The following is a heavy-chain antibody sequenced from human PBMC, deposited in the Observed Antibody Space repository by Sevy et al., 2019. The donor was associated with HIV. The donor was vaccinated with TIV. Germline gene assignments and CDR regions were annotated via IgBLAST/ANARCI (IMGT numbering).Heavy chain of an antibody. Sequence: GGSLRLTCVASGFTFSSYEMNWVRQAPGKGLEWVSKISTSGKSTFYADSLEGRVTISRDNTKNSVFLETNNLRVEDTAVYYCLRSGGAYDAGFDPWGQGTLVTVS. CDR3: LRSGGAYDAGFDP. CDR1: GFTFSSYE. V-gene: IGHV3-48*03. D-gene: IGHD3-22*01. J-gene: IGHJ5*02. CDR2: ISTSGKST.